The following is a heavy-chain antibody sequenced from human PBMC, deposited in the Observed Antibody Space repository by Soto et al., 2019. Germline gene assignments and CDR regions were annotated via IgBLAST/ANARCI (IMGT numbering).Heavy chain of an antibody. Sequence: GESLKISCQGSGYDFPTYWIGWVRQMPGKGLEWMGMIYPGNSKTVDSPSLQGQVTISADRSTSTAFLQWRSLKASDTAIYYCARRDYYIDTCHYCAFDXWGQGALLTVS. V-gene: IGHV5-51*01. CDR2: IYPGNSKT. CDR3: ARRDYYIDTCHYCAFDX. D-gene: IGHD3-10*01. CDR1: GYDFPTYW. J-gene: IGHJ3*02.